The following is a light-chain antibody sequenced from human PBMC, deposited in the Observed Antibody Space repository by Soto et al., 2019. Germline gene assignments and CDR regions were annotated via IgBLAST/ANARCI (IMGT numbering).Light chain of an antibody. CDR2: GAS. Sequence: EIVLTQSPGTLSLSPGESATLSCRASQSVSSNFLAWFQQKPGQAPRLLIYGASSSATGIPDRFSGSGSGTDFTLTISRLEPEDFAVYYCQQYGISPRTFGQGTKVEIK. V-gene: IGKV3-20*01. CDR3: QQYGISPRT. CDR1: QSVSSNF. J-gene: IGKJ1*01.